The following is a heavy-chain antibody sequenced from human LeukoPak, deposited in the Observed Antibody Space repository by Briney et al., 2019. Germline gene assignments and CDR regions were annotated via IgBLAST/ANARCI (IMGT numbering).Heavy chain of an antibody. CDR2: ISSSSSYI. CDR1: GFTFSSYS. V-gene: IGHV3-21*01. D-gene: IGHD6-13*01. J-gene: IGHJ4*02. CDR3: AREHWYSSSWYPHYFDY. Sequence: GGSLRLSCAASGFTFSSYSMNWVRQAPGKGLEWVSSISSSSSYIYYADSVKGRFTISRDNAKNSLYLQMNSPRAEDTAVYYCAREHWYSSSWYPHYFDYWGQGTLVTVSS.